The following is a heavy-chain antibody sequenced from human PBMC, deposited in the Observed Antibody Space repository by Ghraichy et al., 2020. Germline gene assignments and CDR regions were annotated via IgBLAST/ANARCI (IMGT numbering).Heavy chain of an antibody. J-gene: IGHJ4*02. CDR3: ARTTVTTKGVPNFDY. CDR1: GYTFTSYG. Sequence: ASVKVSCKASGYTFTSYGISWVRQAPGQGLEWMGWISAYNGNTNYAQKLQGRVTMTTDTSTSTAYMELRSLRSDDTAVYYCARTTVTTKGVPNFDYWGQGTLVTVSS. D-gene: IGHD4-17*01. CDR2: ISAYNGNT. V-gene: IGHV1-18*01.